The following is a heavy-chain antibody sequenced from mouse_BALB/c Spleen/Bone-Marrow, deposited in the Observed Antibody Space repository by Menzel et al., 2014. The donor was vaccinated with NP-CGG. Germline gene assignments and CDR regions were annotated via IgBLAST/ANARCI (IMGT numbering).Heavy chain of an antibody. D-gene: IGHD3-1*01. V-gene: IGHV1S137*01. CDR1: GYTFSDYA. J-gene: IGHJ4*01. CDR3: ARGGSSGPYYYAMDY. Sequence: QVQLQQPGAELVRPGVSVKISCKGSGYTFSDYAMHWVKQSHAKSLEWIGVLSPYYVDGGYNQKFKGKATMTIDTSSSTVYMELVRLTSEDSAIYYCARGGSSGPYYYAMDYWGQGTSVTVSS. CDR2: LSPYYVDG.